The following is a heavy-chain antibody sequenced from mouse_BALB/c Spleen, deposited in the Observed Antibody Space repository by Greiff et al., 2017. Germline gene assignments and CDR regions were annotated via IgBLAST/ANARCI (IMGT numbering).Heavy chain of an antibody. CDR1: GFSLTSYG. D-gene: IGHD2-1*01. CDR3: ASYYGNSPWFAY. J-gene: IGHJ3*01. Sequence: VQLVESGPGLVAPSQSLSITCTVSGFSLTSYGVHWVRQPPGKGLEWLGVIWAGGSTNYNSALMSRLSISKDNSKSQVFLKMNSLQTDDTAMYYCASYYGNSPWFAYWGQGTLVTVSA. V-gene: IGHV2-9*02. CDR2: IWAGGST.